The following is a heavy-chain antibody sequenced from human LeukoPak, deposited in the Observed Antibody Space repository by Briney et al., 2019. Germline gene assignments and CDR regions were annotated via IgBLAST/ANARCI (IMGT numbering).Heavy chain of an antibody. V-gene: IGHV4-31*03. CDR1: GGSISRGGDY. J-gene: IGHJ4*02. Sequence: SETLSLTCTVSGGSISRGGDYWSWIRQHPGKGLEWIRYIYDSGSTYYNPSLRSRVTISSDTSNNQFSLNLSSVTAADTAVFYCARVPIIRGVIEDWGQGTLVSVSS. CDR3: ARVPIIRGVIED. CDR2: IYDSGST. D-gene: IGHD3-10*01.